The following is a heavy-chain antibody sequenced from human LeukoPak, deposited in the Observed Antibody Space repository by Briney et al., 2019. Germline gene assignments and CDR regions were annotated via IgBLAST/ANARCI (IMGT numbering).Heavy chain of an antibody. D-gene: IGHD3-22*01. CDR2: IIPILGTA. J-gene: IGHJ6*02. V-gene: IGHV1-69*13. Sequence: GASVKVSCKASGGTFSSYAISWVRQAPGQGLEWMGGIIPILGTANYAQKFQGRVTITADESTSTAYMELSSLRSEDTAVYYCATVSVLTTRALNYYYGMDVWGQGTTVTVSS. CDR3: ATVSVLTTRALNYYYGMDV. CDR1: GGTFSSYA.